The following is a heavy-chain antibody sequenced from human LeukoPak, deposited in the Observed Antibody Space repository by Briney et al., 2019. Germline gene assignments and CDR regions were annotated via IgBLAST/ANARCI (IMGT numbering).Heavy chain of an antibody. CDR3: ARDAYSSGWSPVPYYFDY. V-gene: IGHV1-18*01. J-gene: IGHJ4*02. D-gene: IGHD6-19*01. Sequence: ASVKVSCKASGYTFTTYGVSWVRQAPGQGLEWMGWISAYNGNTNYVQKLQDRVTMTTDTSTSTAYMELRSLRSDDTAVYYCARDAYSSGWSPVPYYFDYWGQGTLVTVSS. CDR2: ISAYNGNT. CDR1: GYTFTTYG.